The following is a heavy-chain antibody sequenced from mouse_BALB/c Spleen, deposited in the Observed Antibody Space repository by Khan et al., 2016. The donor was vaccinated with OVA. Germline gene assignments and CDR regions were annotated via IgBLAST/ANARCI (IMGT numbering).Heavy chain of an antibody. J-gene: IGHJ4*01. V-gene: IGHV3-2*02. CDR1: GYSITSDYA. CDR3: ASELGRYSALDY. CDR2: ISYSGST. Sequence: EVQLQESGPGLVKPSQSLSLTCTVTGYSITSDYAWNWIRQFPGNNLECMGYISYSGSTTYNPSLKSRISITRDTSKDPFFLQLKTVTAEDTATYFWASELGRYSALDYWGQGTSVTVSS. D-gene: IGHD4-1*01.